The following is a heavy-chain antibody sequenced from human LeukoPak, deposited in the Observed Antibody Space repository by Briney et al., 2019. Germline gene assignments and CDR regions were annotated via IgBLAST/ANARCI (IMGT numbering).Heavy chain of an antibody. J-gene: IGHJ4*02. CDR3: AKDLRAYYYGSGSFDY. D-gene: IGHD3-10*01. CDR2: ISYDGSNK. Sequence: GGSLRLSCAASRFTFSSYGMHWVRQAPGKGLEWVAVISYDGSNKYYADSVKGRFTISRDNSKNTLYLQMNSLRAEDTAVYYCAKDLRAYYYGSGSFDYWGQGTLVTVSS. V-gene: IGHV3-30*18. CDR1: RFTFSSYG.